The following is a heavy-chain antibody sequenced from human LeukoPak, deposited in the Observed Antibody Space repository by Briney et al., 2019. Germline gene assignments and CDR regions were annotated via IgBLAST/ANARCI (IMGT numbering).Heavy chain of an antibody. CDR2: IYYSGST. D-gene: IGHD4-17*01. CDR3: ARLYGDYEGLHGMDV. Sequence: PPETLSLTCTVSGGSISSSSYYWGWIRQPPGKGLEWIGSIYYSGSTYYNPSLKSRVTISVDTSKNQFSLKLSSVTAADTAVYYCARLYGDYEGLHGMDVWGQGTTVTVSS. J-gene: IGHJ6*02. CDR1: GGSISSSSYY. V-gene: IGHV4-39*01.